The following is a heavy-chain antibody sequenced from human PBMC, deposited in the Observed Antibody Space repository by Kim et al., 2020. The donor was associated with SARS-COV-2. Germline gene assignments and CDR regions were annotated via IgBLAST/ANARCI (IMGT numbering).Heavy chain of an antibody. J-gene: IGHJ4*02. D-gene: IGHD5-18*01. V-gene: IGHV3-48*03. Sequence: GGSLRLSCAASGFTFSSYEMNWVRQAPGKGLEWVSYISSSGSTIYYADSVKGRFTISRDNAKNSLYLQMNSLRAEDTAVYYCAREGTKYSYGFANWGQGTLVTVSS. CDR1: GFTFSSYE. CDR3: AREGTKYSYGFAN. CDR2: ISSSGSTI.